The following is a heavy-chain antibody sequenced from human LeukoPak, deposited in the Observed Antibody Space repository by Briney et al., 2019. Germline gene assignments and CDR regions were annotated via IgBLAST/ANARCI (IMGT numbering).Heavy chain of an antibody. D-gene: IGHD6-19*01. CDR1: GGSISSYY. V-gene: IGHV4-59*12. CDR3: VRDVGSGWFNY. J-gene: IGHJ4*02. CDR2: IYYSGST. Sequence: SETLSLTCTVSGGSISSYYWSWIRQPPGKGLEWIGYIYYSGSTNYNPSLKSRVAISVDTSKNQFSLKLSSVTAADTAVYYCVRDVGSGWFNYWGQGTLDTVSS.